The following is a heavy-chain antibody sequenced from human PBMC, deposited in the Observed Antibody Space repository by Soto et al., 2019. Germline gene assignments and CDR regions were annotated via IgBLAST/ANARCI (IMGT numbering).Heavy chain of an antibody. V-gene: IGHV5-51*01. J-gene: IGHJ4*02. CDR2: IYPGDSDT. D-gene: IGHD3-22*01. CDR1: GYRFTAYW. Sequence: GESLKISCETSGYRFTAYWIGWVRQMPGKGLEWMGIIYPGDSDTRYSPSFEGQVSIPVDKSVNTAYLQWSSLTSGDTAVYYCASEPIYYNDGSGYYPLGYWGQGTLVTVSS. CDR3: ASEPIYYNDGSGYYPLGY.